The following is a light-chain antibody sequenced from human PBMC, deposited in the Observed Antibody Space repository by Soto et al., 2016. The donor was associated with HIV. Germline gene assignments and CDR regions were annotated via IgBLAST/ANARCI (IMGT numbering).Light chain of an antibody. J-gene: IGLJ2*01. Sequence: SYELTQPPSVSVAPGKTARITCEGNNIGSKSVHWYQQKPGQAPVLVVYDDSGRPSGIPERFSGSNSGNTATLTISRVEAGDEADYYCQVWDSSIDHVIFGGGTKLTVL. CDR3: QVWDSSIDHVI. V-gene: IGLV3-21*03. CDR2: DDS. CDR1: NIGSKS.